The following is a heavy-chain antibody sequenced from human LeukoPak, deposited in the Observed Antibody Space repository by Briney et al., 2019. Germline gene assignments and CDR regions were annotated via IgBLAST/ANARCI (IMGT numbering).Heavy chain of an antibody. D-gene: IGHD4-23*01. CDR2: ISGSGGST. CDR3: AKAPGTVVTRAEYFQH. Sequence: GGSLRLSCAASGFTFSSYAMSWVRQAPGKGLEWVSAISGSGGSTYYADSVKGRFTISRDDSKNTLFLQMNSLRAEDTAVYYCAKAPGTVVTRAEYFQHWGQGTLVTVSS. CDR1: GFTFSSYA. J-gene: IGHJ1*01. V-gene: IGHV3-23*01.